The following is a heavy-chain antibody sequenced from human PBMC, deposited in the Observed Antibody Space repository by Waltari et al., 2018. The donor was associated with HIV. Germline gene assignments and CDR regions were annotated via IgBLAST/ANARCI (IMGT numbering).Heavy chain of an antibody. J-gene: IGHJ4*02. CDR2: ISYDGSNT. V-gene: IGHV3-30*01. CDR1: GFTFSSYA. D-gene: IGHD5-18*01. Sequence: QVQLVESGGGVVQPGRSLRLSCAASGFTFSSYAMHWVRQAAGKGVGWVAVISYDGSNTSYADSVKGRFTISRDNAKNTLYLQMTSLRAEDTAVYYCARGDTAMVRLDYWGQGTLVTVSS. CDR3: ARGDTAMVRLDY.